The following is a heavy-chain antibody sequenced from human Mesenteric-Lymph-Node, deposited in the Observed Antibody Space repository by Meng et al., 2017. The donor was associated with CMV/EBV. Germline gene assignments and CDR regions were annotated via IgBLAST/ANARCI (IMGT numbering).Heavy chain of an antibody. CDR1: GGSISSYY. CDR3: ARAPYGYFDSSSYPQDY. Sequence: SETLSLTCTVSGGSISSYYWSWIRQPPGKGLEWMGYIYYSGSTNYNPALKSRVTISVDTSKNQFPLKLSPVTAADTAVYYCARAPYGYFDSSSYPQDYWGRGMLVTVSS. D-gene: IGHD3-9*01. V-gene: IGHV4-59*01. J-gene: IGHJ4*02. CDR2: IYYSGST.